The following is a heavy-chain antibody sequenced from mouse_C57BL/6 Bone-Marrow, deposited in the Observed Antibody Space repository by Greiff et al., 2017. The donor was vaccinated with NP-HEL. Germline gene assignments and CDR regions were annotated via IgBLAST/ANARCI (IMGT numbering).Heavy chain of an antibody. CDR3: ARHEGNWDKGDYFDY. D-gene: IGHD4-1*02. CDR1: GYTFTEYT. J-gene: IGHJ2*01. CDR2: FYPGSGSI. Sequence: QVQLQQSGAELVKPGASVKLSCKASGYTFTEYTIHWVKQRSGQGLEWIGWFYPGSGSIKYNEKLQDKATLTADKSSSTVYMELSRMTSEDSAVYFCARHEGNWDKGDYFDYWGQGTTLTVSS. V-gene: IGHV1-62-2*01.